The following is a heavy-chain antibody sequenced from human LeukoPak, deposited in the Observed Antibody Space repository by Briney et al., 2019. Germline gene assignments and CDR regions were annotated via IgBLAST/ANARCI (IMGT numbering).Heavy chain of an antibody. CDR3: ARDPQGSSGWYIGDY. Sequence: PSETLSLTCTVSNYSISSGYYWGWIRQPPGKGLEWIGSIYHSGSTYYNPSLKSRVTISVDTSKNQFSLRLSSVTAADTAVYYCARDPQGSSGWYIGDYWGQGTLVTVSS. CDR1: NYSISSGYY. V-gene: IGHV4-38-2*02. CDR2: IYHSGST. J-gene: IGHJ4*02. D-gene: IGHD6-19*01.